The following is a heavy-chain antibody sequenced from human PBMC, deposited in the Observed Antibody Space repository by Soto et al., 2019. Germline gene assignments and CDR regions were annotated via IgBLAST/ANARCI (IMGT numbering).Heavy chain of an antibody. CDR1: GFTFSSYA. J-gene: IGHJ6*02. CDR2: ISYDGSNK. CDR3: ASNEGSLSGSHYFYYYGMDV. V-gene: IGHV3-30-3*01. Sequence: GGSLRLSCAASGFTFSSYAMHWVRQAPGKGLEWVAVISYDGSNKYYADSVKGRFTISRDNSKNTLYLQMNSLRAEDTAVYYCASNEGSLSGSHYFYYYGMDVWGQGTTVTVSS. D-gene: IGHD3-10*01.